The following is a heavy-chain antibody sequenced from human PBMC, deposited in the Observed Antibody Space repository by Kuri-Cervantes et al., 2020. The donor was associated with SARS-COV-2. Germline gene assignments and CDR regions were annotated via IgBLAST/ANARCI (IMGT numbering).Heavy chain of an antibody. CDR1: DGSISSGSYY. D-gene: IGHD4-17*01. CDR2: MNTSGSA. V-gene: IGHV4-61*09. J-gene: IGHJ6*03. CDR3: ARAYGFLRYIYYMDV. Sequence: SETLSLTCTVSDGSISSGSYYWSWIRQPAGKGLEWIGDMNTSGSANYNPSLRSRFTISVDTSSKQFSLHLGSVTAADTAVYYCARAYGFLRYIYYMDVWGRGTTVTVSS.